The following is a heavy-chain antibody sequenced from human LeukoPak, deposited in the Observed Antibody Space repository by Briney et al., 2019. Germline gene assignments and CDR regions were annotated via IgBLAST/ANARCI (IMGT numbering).Heavy chain of an antibody. CDR3: ARPGGYSYGKDY. J-gene: IGHJ4*02. V-gene: IGHV4-39*01. CDR2: IYYSGST. CDR1: GGSISSSSYY. Sequence: KASETLSLTCTVSGGSISSSSYYWGWIRQPPGKGLEGIGSIYYSGSTYYNPSLKSRVTISVDTSKNQFSLKLSSVTAADTAVYYCARPGGYSYGKDYWGQGTLVTVSS. D-gene: IGHD5-18*01.